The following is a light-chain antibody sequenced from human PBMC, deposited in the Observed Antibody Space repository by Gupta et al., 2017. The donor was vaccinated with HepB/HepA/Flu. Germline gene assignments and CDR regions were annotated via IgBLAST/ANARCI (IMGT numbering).Light chain of an antibody. CDR1: ALPKQF. V-gene: IGLV3-25*03. CDR2: KDT. Sequence: SYELTQPPSVSMSPGQTAKLTCSGDALPKQFAYWYQQKPGQAPVLLIFKDTERPSGIPDRFSGSNSGTTVTLTISRVQAEDEADYYCQSADDSGTLWVFGGGTKLTVL. J-gene: IGLJ3*02. CDR3: QSADDSGTLWV.